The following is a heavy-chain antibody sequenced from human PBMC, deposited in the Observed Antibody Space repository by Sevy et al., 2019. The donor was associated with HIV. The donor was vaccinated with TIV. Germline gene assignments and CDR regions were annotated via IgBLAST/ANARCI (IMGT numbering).Heavy chain of an antibody. J-gene: IGHJ6*02. Sequence: GGSLRLSCAASGFTFSNAWMSWVRQPPGNGLEWVGGIKSKADGGTTEYAIAVKARLTISKDDSNNRLYLQMNSLKTEDTAVYYCHFWHYGMDVWGQGTPVTVSS. V-gene: IGHV3-15*01. CDR1: GFTFSNAW. D-gene: IGHD3-3*01. CDR3: HFWHYGMDV. CDR2: IKSKADGGTT.